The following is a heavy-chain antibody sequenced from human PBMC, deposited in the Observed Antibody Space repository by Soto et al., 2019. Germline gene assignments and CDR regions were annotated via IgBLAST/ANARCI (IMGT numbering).Heavy chain of an antibody. J-gene: IGHJ4*02. CDR2: ISRSSSTI. D-gene: IGHD3-10*01. Sequence: GGSLRLSCAASGFTFNSYSMNWVRQAPGKGLEWVSYISRSSSTIYYADSVKGRFTISRDNAKNSLYLQLGSLRAEDTAVYYCARAHRSGDWFGELLPTSDYWGQGTLVTVSS. CDR3: ARAHRSGDWFGELLPTSDY. CDR1: GFTFNSYS. V-gene: IGHV3-48*01.